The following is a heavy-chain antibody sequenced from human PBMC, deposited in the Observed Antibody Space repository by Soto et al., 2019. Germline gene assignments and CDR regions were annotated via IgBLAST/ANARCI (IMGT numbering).Heavy chain of an antibody. J-gene: IGHJ4*02. Sequence: EVQLVESGGGLVNPGGSIIISCAASGFNFSNAWMSWVRQVPGKGLEWVGRIKSKTDGGTADFAAPVKGRFILSRDDSNNTLYLQMNSLKTEDSAVYYCTTLPLDFWGQGTLVTVSS. CDR3: TTLPLDF. CDR2: IKSKTDGGTA. CDR1: GFNFSNAW. V-gene: IGHV3-15*05.